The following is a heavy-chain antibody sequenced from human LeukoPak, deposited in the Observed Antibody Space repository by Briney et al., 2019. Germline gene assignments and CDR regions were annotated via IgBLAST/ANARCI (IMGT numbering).Heavy chain of an antibody. D-gene: IGHD6-13*01. CDR1: GYTFTSYY. J-gene: IGHJ6*02. CDR2: INPSGGST. Sequence: ASVKVSCKASGYTFTSYYMHWVRQAPGQGLEWMGLINPSGGSTSYAQKFQGRVTMTRDTSTSTVYMELSSLRSEDTAVYYCARGGTAAGTYYYYGMDVWGQGTTVTVSS. CDR3: ARGGTAAGTYYYYGMDV. V-gene: IGHV1-46*01.